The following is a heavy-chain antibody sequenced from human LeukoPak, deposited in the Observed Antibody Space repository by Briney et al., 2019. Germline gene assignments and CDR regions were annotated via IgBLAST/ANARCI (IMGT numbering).Heavy chain of an antibody. D-gene: IGHD6-13*01. V-gene: IGHV3-30*18. CDR2: VLYGGSRK. CDR1: GFSFSSSD. J-gene: IGHJ4*02. CDR3: AKDGAQGGYSTGWFSLHYFEY. Sequence: GGSLRLSCAASGFSFSSSDMHWVRQAPGKGLEWAAVVLYGGSRKYYANSMKGRFTISRDNSNNTLYLQMDSLRAEDTAVYYCAKDGAQGGYSTGWFSLHYFEYWGQGALVTVSS.